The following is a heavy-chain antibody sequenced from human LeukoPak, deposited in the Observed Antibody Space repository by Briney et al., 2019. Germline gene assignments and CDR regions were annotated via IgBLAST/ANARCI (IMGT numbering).Heavy chain of an antibody. CDR2: IYYNGGS. Sequence: SETLSLTCTVSGGSISSSSYYWGWIRQPPGKGLEWIGNIYYNGGSYYNSSLKSRVTISLDTSKNQFSLKLSSVTAADTAVYYCARAILSGYPDSWGQGTLVIVFS. CDR3: ARAILSGYPDS. V-gene: IGHV4-39*07. CDR1: GGSISSSSYY. J-gene: IGHJ4*02. D-gene: IGHD3-3*01.